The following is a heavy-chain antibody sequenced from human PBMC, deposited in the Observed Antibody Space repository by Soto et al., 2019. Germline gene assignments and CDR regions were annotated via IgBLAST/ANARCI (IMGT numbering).Heavy chain of an antibody. Sequence: PSGSLRLSCAASGFTFSSYSMHWFRQAPGKGLEWVAVISYDGSNNYYADSVKGRFTISRDNSKNTLYLQMNSLRAEDTAVYYCARGTVLYYYDSSPFWFDPWGQGTLVTVSS. CDR3: ARGTVLYYYDSSPFWFDP. CDR2: ISYDGSNN. V-gene: IGHV3-30-3*01. D-gene: IGHD3-22*01. J-gene: IGHJ5*02. CDR1: GFTFSSYS.